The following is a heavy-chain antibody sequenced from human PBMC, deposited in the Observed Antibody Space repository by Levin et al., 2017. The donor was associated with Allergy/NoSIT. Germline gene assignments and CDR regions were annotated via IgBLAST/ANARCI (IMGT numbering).Heavy chain of an antibody. D-gene: IGHD6-19*01. CDR1: GFTFGDYA. J-gene: IGHJ4*02. CDR2: IKSKGYGGTT. CDR3: TRDMAVAPPGVFDY. Sequence: GESLKISCTASGFTFGDYAMNWFRQAPGKGLEWVGFIKSKGYGGTTEYAASVKGRFTISRDDSKSIAYLQMNTLKTEDTAVYHCTRDMAVAPPGVFDYWGQGTLVTVSS. V-gene: IGHV3-49*03.